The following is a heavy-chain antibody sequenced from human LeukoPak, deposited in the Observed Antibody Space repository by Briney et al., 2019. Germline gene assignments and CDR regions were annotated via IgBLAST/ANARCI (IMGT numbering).Heavy chain of an antibody. CDR3: ARVASDSSGWYGLDY. J-gene: IGHJ4*02. CDR1: GYTFTNYG. V-gene: IGHV1-18*01. CDR2: ISTYNGNT. D-gene: IGHD6-19*01. Sequence: ASVKVSCKASGYTFTNYGINWVRQAPGQGLEWMGWISTYNGNTNYAQMLQGRVAMTTDTSTSTAYMELRSLRSDDTAVYHCARVASDSSGWYGLDYWGQGTLVTVSS.